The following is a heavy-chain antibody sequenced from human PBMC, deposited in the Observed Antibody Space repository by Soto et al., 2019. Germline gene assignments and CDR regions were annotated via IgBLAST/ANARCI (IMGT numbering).Heavy chain of an antibody. D-gene: IGHD3-3*01. Sequence: GGSLRLSCAASGFTFSSYGMHWVRQAPGKGLEWVAVIWYDGSNKYYADSVKGRFTISRDNSKNTLYLQMNSLRAEDTAVYYCARDPFTIFGVVPYYVMAVWGQGTRVSFSS. CDR2: IWYDGSNK. CDR3: ARDPFTIFGVVPYYVMAV. CDR1: GFTFSSYG. V-gene: IGHV3-33*01. J-gene: IGHJ6*02.